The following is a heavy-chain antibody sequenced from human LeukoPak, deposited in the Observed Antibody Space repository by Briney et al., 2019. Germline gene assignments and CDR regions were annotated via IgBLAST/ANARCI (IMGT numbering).Heavy chain of an antibody. V-gene: IGHV3-23*01. D-gene: IGHD3-9*01. CDR3: AGYDILTGYFPRDY. CDR2: MSGSGGNT. CDR1: GFSFSSSA. Sequence: GGSLRLSCAASGFSFSSSAMSWVRQAPGKGLGWVSAMSGSGGNTYYADSVKGRFTSSRNNSKNTQYLQMNSLRVEDTAEYYCAGYDILTGYFPRDYWGQGTLVTVSS. J-gene: IGHJ4*02.